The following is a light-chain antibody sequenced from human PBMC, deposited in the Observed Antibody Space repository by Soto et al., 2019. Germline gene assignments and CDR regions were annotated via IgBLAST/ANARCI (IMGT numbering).Light chain of an antibody. CDR1: QSINSW. V-gene: IGKV1-5*01. CDR2: DAS. Sequence: DIQMTQSPSTLSPSVGDRVTVTCRASQSINSWLAWYQQKPGKAPKLLIYDASSLQSGVPSRFTGSGFGTEFTLTISSLQPDDFATYYCQQYHRYSRTFGQGTKVDIK. J-gene: IGKJ1*01. CDR3: QQYHRYSRT.